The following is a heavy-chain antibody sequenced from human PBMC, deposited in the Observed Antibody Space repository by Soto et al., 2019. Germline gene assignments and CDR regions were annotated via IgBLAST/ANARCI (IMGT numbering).Heavy chain of an antibody. D-gene: IGHD3-3*01. J-gene: IGHJ6*04. Sequence: SETLSLTCTLSGGSISSYYWSWIRHPPVKGLEWIGYIYYSGSTNYNPSLKSRVTISVDTSKNQFSLKLSSVTDADTAVYYCASKTIFGVGRSYGMDVWAKGTTLTTSS. CDR1: GGSISSYY. V-gene: IGHV4-59*01. CDR3: ASKTIFGVGRSYGMDV. CDR2: IYYSGST.